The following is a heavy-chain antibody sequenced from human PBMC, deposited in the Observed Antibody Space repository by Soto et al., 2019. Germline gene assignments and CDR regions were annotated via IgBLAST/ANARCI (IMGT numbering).Heavy chain of an antibody. CDR2: IYYSGST. Sequence: SETLSLNCTVSGGSISSGGYYWSWIRQHPGKGLEWIGYIYYSGSTYYNPSLKSRVTISVDTSKNQFSLKLSSVTAADTAVYYCARTRSGYSWAFDIWGQGTMVTGSS. V-gene: IGHV4-31*03. D-gene: IGHD3-22*01. CDR3: ARTRSGYSWAFDI. CDR1: GGSISSGGYY. J-gene: IGHJ3*02.